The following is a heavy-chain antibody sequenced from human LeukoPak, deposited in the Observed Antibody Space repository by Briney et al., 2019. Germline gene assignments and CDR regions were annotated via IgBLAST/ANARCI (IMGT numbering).Heavy chain of an antibody. CDR1: GFTFSSYG. Sequence: GGSLRLSCAASGFTFSSYGMTWVRQAPGKGLEWVSGISGSGASTYYADSVKGRFTISRDNSKNTVYLQMNSLRVEDTAVYYCAKASRRGRPRAPFYYWGPGNLVTVSS. J-gene: IGHJ4*02. CDR3: AKASRRGRPRAPFYY. V-gene: IGHV3-23*01. CDR2: ISGSGAST.